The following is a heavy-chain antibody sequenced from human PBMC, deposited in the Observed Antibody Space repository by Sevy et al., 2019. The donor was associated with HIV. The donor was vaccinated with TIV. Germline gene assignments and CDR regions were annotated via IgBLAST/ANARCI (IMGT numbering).Heavy chain of an antibody. Sequence: GGSLRLSCAASGFTPSTYGMHWVRQAPGKGLEWVAVIGYDGSNKYYADSVKGRFTISRDNSKYTLFLQMDSLRAADKAGYYCARDPRMYGDYLLAYFDSWGQGTLVTVSS. CDR2: IGYDGSNK. CDR3: ARDPRMYGDYLLAYFDS. J-gene: IGHJ4*02. CDR1: GFTPSTYG. D-gene: IGHD2-8*01. V-gene: IGHV3-33*01.